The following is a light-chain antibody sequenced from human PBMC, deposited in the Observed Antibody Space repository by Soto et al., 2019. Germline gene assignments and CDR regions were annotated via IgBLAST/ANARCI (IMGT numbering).Light chain of an antibody. Sequence: DIQMTQSPSSLSASVGDTVTITCRASRGISNYLAWIPQKPGTAPKSLIYAVSTLQSGVPPKFSGSGSGTDFTLTISSLQPEDFATYYCQQYNSYPLTVGQGTQLEIK. CDR2: AVS. J-gene: IGKJ5*01. CDR1: RGISNY. CDR3: QQYNSYPLT. V-gene: IGKV1-16*02.